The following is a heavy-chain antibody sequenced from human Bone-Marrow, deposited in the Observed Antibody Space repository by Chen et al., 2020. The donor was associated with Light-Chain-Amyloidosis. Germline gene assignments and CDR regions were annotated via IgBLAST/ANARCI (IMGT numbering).Heavy chain of an antibody. CDR2: MSYDANRA. D-gene: IGHD1-26*01. CDR1: GFTFSSYG. V-gene: IGHV3-30*18. J-gene: IGHJ4*02. CDR3: AKARLYSGSYWCIVDY. Sequence: QVQLVESGGGVVQPGRSLRLSCVASGFTFSSYGIFWVRQAPGKGLEWVTRMSYDANRAFYADSVKGRFTVSRDTSQNTLYLQMNILRIEDTAVYYCAKARLYSGSYWCIVDYWGQGTLVTVSS.